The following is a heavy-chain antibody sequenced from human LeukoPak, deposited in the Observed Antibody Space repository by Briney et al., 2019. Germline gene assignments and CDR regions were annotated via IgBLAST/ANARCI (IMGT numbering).Heavy chain of an antibody. J-gene: IGHJ4*02. D-gene: IGHD4-17*01. V-gene: IGHV3-30*02. CDR3: ARAHGDSRDFDY. CDR2: IRYDGTNK. CDR1: EFTFSSFG. Sequence: GGSLRLSCAASEFTFSSFGMYWLRQAPRKGLEWVAFIRYDGTNKYYADSVKGRFTISRDNSKNTLYLQMNSLRAEDTAVYYCARAHGDSRDFDYWGQGTLVTVSS.